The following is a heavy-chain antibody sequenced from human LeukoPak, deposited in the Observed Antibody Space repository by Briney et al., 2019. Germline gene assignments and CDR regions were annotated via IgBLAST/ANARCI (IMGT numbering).Heavy chain of an antibody. V-gene: IGHV1-2*02. CDR2: INPNSGGT. D-gene: IGHD3-22*01. Sequence: GASVKVSCKASGYTFSNYGISWVRQAPGQGLEWMGWINPNSGGTNYAQKFQGRVTMTRDTSISTAYMELSRLRSDDTAVYYCARDRTRYYDSSGYPDYWGQGTLVTVSS. J-gene: IGHJ4*02. CDR1: GYTFSNYG. CDR3: ARDRTRYYDSSGYPDY.